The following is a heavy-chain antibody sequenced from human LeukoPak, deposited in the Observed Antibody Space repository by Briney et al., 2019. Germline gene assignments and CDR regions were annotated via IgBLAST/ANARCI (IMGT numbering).Heavy chain of an antibody. D-gene: IGHD6-13*01. Sequence: PGGSLRLSCAASGFTFSTSWMTWVRQAPGKGLEWVANIKQDGSDKYYMDSVKGRFTISRVNAKNSLYLQMNSLRAEDTAVYYCAKDSGWFRFDYWGQGTLVTVSS. CDR2: IKQDGSDK. J-gene: IGHJ4*02. CDR1: GFTFSTSW. CDR3: AKDSGWFRFDY. V-gene: IGHV3-7*03.